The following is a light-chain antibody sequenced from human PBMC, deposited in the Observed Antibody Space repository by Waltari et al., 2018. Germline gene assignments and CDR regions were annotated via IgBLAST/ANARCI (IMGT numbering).Light chain of an antibody. V-gene: IGKV2-29*02. J-gene: IGKJ5*01. Sequence: IVMTQTPLSLSLTPGQSPSISCKSSQSLLHTDGKTYLHWYLQKPGQPPQLLMYEVSRRFTGVPERFSGSGSGTDFTLTIRRVEADDVGIYYCMQGIHLISFGQGTRLEIK. CDR3: MQGIHLIS. CDR2: EVS. CDR1: QSLLHTDGKTY.